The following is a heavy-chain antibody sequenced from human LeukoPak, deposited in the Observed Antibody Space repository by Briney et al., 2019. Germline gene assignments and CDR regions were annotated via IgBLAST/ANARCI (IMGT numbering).Heavy chain of an antibody. Sequence: GGSLRLSCVASGFTFSSYTMNWVRQAPGKGLEWVSSISSSSSYIYYADSVKGRFTISRDNAKNSLYLQMNSLRAEDTAVYYCARAGLRRLPGGFDPWGQGTLVTVSS. D-gene: IGHD4-17*01. CDR3: ARAGLRRLPGGFDP. J-gene: IGHJ5*02. CDR1: GFTFSSYT. V-gene: IGHV3-21*01. CDR2: ISSSSSYI.